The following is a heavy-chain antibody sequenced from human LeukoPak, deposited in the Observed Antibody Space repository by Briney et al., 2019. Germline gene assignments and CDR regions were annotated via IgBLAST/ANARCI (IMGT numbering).Heavy chain of an antibody. CDR1: GGSVSTASYS. CDR2: INYRGST. D-gene: IGHD6-19*01. Sequence: PSETLSLTCTVSGGSVSTASYSWTWIRQHPGKGLEWIGNINYRGSTYYNPSLKSRVDISIDTSKNQFFLKLSSVTAADTAVYYCARGPPRGSGWYLSHYFDYWGQGTLVTVSS. J-gene: IGHJ4*02. CDR3: ARGPPRGSGWYLSHYFDY. V-gene: IGHV4-31*03.